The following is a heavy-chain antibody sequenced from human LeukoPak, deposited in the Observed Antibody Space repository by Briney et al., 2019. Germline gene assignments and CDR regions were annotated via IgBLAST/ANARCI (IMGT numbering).Heavy chain of an antibody. V-gene: IGHV3-64D*09. D-gene: IGHD1-26*01. J-gene: IGHJ4*02. CDR1: GFTFSTYA. CDR3: VKDRSGSYTFDY. Sequence: AGGSLRLSCSASGFTFSTYAMHWVRHAPGKGLEFVSSITTNGGTTYYADSVKGRFTMSRDNSRNTLYLQMRSLRAEGTALYYCVKDRSGSYTFDYWGQGTLVTVSS. CDR2: ITTNGGTT.